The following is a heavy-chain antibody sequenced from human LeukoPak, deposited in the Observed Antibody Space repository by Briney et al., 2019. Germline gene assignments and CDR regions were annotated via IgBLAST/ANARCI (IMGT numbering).Heavy chain of an antibody. D-gene: IGHD4-17*01. Sequence: ASVKVSCKASGYTFTSYGISWVRQAPGQGLEWMGWISAYIGNTNYAQKLQGRVTMTTDTSTSTAYMELRSLRSDDTAVYYCARLIPNDYGDLPDYWGQGTLVTVSS. J-gene: IGHJ4*02. CDR3: ARLIPNDYGDLPDY. CDR1: GYTFTSYG. V-gene: IGHV1-18*01. CDR2: ISAYIGNT.